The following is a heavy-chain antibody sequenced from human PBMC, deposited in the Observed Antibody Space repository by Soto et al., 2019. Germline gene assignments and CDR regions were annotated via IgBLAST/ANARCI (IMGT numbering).Heavy chain of an antibody. J-gene: IGHJ5*02. D-gene: IGHD2-21*02. CDR3: ARDQGVVVTADNWFDP. V-gene: IGHV4-4*07. Sequence: SETLSLTCTVSGGSITDYSWLWIRQPAGKGLEWIGRIFSSGRTNYNPSLKGRITMSLDTSKNQFSLKLNSATAADTAVYFCARDQGVVVTADNWFDPWGQGIMVTVSS. CDR2: IFSSGRT. CDR1: GGSITDYS.